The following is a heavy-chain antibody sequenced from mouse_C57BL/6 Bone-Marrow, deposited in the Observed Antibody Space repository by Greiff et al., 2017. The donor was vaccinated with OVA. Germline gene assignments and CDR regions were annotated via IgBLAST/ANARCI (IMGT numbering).Heavy chain of an antibody. J-gene: IGHJ2*01. CDR3: ARSPYGPVFDY. D-gene: IGHD1-2*01. CDR1: GYAFTNYL. V-gene: IGHV1-54*01. CDR2: INPGSGGT. Sequence: QVQLQQSGAELVRPGTSVKVSCKASGYAFTNYLIEWVKQRPGQGLEWIGVINPGSGGTNYNEKFKGKATLTADKSSSTAYMQLSSLTSEDAAVCFCARSPYGPVFDYWGQGTTLTVSS.